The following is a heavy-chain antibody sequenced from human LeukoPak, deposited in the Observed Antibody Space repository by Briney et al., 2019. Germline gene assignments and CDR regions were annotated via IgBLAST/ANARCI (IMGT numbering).Heavy chain of an antibody. CDR1: GFTFSSYW. D-gene: IGHD2-15*01. Sequence: GGSLRLSCAASGFTFSSYWMSWVRQAPGKGLEWVANIKQDGSEKYYVDSVKGRFTISSDNAKNSLYLQMNSLRAEDTAVYYCARDPAAYYFDYWGQGTLVTVSS. CDR3: ARDPAAYYFDY. J-gene: IGHJ4*02. CDR2: IKQDGSEK. V-gene: IGHV3-7*01.